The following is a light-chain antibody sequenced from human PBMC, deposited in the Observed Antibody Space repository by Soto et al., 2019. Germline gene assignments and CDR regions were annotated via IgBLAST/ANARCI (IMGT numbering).Light chain of an antibody. CDR3: QSYDTTNQAVV. Sequence: NFMLTQPHSVSESPGKTATISCTGSSGSIASNYVQWYQQRPGSAPTTIIYEDNQSPSGVPDRFSGSIDSSSNSASLTISGLKTEDEADSYWQSYDTTNQAVVFGGGTKLTVL. CDR1: SGSIASNY. CDR2: EDN. J-gene: IGLJ2*01. V-gene: IGLV6-57*02.